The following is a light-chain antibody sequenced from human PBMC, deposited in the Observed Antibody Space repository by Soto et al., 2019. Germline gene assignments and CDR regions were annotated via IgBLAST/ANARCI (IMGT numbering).Light chain of an antibody. CDR1: QRVSSNY. CDR3: QHYNNLRYT. Sequence: TQSPATLSLSPGERATLSCGASQRVSSNYLAWYQQKPGKAPKLLISDASNLETGVPSRFSGSGSGTDFTFSISSLQPEDFATYYCQHYNNLRYTFGQGTKLEIK. J-gene: IGKJ2*01. CDR2: DAS. V-gene: IGKV1-33*01.